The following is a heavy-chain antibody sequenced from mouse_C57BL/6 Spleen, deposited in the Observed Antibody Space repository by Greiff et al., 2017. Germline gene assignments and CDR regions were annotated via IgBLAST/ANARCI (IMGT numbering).Heavy chain of an antibody. CDR2: ISYDGSN. Sequence: VQLKESGPGLVKPSQSLSLTCSVTGYSITSGYYWNWIRQFPGNKLEWMGYISYDGSNNYNPSLKNRISITRDTSKNQFFLKLNSVTTEDTATDYCARGGGYDDGWYFDVWGTGTTVTVSS. CDR3: ARGGGYDDGWYFDV. J-gene: IGHJ1*03. D-gene: IGHD2-2*01. V-gene: IGHV3-6*01. CDR1: GYSITSGYY.